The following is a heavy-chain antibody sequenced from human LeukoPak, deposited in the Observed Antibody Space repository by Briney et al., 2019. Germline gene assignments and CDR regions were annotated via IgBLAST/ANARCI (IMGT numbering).Heavy chain of an antibody. J-gene: IGHJ4*02. D-gene: IGHD3-3*01. CDR3: ARDPLPTYYDFWSGYYRHFDY. CDR2: INSDGSST. Sequence: GGSLRLSCAASGFTFTSYWMHWVRQVPGQGLVWVSRINSDGSSTGYADSVKGRFTISRDNSKNTLYLQMNSLRAEDTAVYYCARDPLPTYYDFWSGYYRHFDYWGQGTLVTVSS. V-gene: IGHV3-74*01. CDR1: GFTFTSYW.